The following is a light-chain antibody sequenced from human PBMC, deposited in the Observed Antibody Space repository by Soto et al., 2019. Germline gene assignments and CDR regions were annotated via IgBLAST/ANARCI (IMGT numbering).Light chain of an antibody. CDR1: QGVSSY. CDR3: QQYGVSPRT. J-gene: IGKJ1*01. CDR2: DAS. V-gene: IGKV3D-11*01. Sequence: EIVLTQSPATLSLSPGERATLSCRASQGVSSYLAWYQQKPGQAPRLLIYDASNRATGIPARFSGSGPGTDFTLTISSLEPEDFAVYYCQQYGVSPRTFGQGTKVEIK.